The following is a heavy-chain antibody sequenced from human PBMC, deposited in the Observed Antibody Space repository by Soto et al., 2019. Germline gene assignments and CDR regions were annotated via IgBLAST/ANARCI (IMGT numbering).Heavy chain of an antibody. CDR2: ISYDGSNK. V-gene: IGHV3-30*18. CDR3: AKDFKSLLWFGDGDLFDP. CDR1: GFTFSSYG. D-gene: IGHD3-10*01. J-gene: IGHJ5*02. Sequence: ESGGGVVQPGRSLRLSCAASGFTFSSYGMHWVRQAPGKGLEWVAVISYDGSNKYYADSVKGRFTISRDNSKNTLYLQMNSLRAEDTAVYYCAKDFKSLLWFGDGDLFDPWGQGTLVTGSS.